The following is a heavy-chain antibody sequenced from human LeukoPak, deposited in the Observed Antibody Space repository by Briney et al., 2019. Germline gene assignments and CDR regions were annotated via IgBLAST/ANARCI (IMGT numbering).Heavy chain of an antibody. D-gene: IGHD5-12*01. J-gene: IGHJ4*02. CDR2: IIPIFGTA. CDR3: ARDLPPYSGYDY. CDR1: GGTFSSYA. Sequence: ASVKVSCKASGGTFSSYAISWVRQAPGQGLEWMGGIIPIFGTANYAQKFQGRVTITADESTSTAYMELSSLRSEDTAVYYCARDLPPYSGYDYWGQGTLVTVSS. V-gene: IGHV1-69*13.